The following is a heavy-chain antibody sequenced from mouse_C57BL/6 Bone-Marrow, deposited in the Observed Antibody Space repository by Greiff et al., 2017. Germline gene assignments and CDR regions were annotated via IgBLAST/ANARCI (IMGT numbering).Heavy chain of an antibody. D-gene: IGHD2-4*01. CDR1: GFTFSSYA. Sequence: EVQLVESGGGLVKPGGSLKLSCAASGFTFSSYAMSWVRQTPEKRLEWVATISDGGSYTYYPDNVKGRFTISRDNAKNNLYLQRSHLKSEDTAMYYCARDRRGLRRGFAYWGQGTLVTVSA. V-gene: IGHV5-4*01. CDR3: ARDRRGLRRGFAY. J-gene: IGHJ3*01. CDR2: ISDGGSYT.